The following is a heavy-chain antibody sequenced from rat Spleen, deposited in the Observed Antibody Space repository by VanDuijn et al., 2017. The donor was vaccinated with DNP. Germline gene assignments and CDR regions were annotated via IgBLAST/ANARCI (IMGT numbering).Heavy chain of an antibody. Sequence: EVQLMESGGGLVQPGRSMRLSCAASGFTFNNYYMAWVRQVPTKGLEWVASITNGGTNTYYRDSVKGRFTISRDNAKTTLYLQMDSLRSEETATYYCARLLSGKAYYFDYWGQGVMVTVSS. D-gene: IGHD3-7*01. CDR1: GFTFNNYY. J-gene: IGHJ2*01. CDR3: ARLLSGKAYYFDY. CDR2: ITNGGTNT. V-gene: IGHV5S11*01.